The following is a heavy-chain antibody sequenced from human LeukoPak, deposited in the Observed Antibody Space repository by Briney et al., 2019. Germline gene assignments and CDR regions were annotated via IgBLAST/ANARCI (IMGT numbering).Heavy chain of an antibody. J-gene: IGHJ5*02. V-gene: IGHV1-2*02. CDR2: INPNSGGT. CDR3: ARDAYYYDSSGYT. CDR1: GYTFTGYY. D-gene: IGHD3-22*01. Sequence: ASVTVSCKASGYTFTGYYMHWVRQAPGQGLEWMGWINPNSGGTNYAQKFQGRVTMTRDTSISTAYMELSRLRSDDTAVYYCARDAYYYDSSGYTWGQGTLVTVSS.